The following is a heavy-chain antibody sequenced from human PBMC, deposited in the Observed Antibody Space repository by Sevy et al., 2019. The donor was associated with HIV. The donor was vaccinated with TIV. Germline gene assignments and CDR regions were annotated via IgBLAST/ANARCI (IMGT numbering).Heavy chain of an antibody. V-gene: IGHV3-11*01. J-gene: IGHJ5*01. Sequence: GGSLRLSCAASGFTFSDYYMSWIRQAPGKGLEWVSYISRTGSTINYADSVKGRFTISRDNAKNSLYLQINSLRAEDTAVYYCARENTMIEELRWFDSWGQGTLVTVSS. D-gene: IGHD3-22*01. CDR2: ISRTGSTI. CDR1: GFTFSDYY. CDR3: ARENTMIEELRWFDS.